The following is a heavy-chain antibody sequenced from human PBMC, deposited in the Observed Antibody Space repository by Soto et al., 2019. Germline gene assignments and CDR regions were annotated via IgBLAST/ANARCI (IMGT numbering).Heavy chain of an antibody. CDR3: TRVLTWFDP. J-gene: IGHJ5*02. CDR1: GGSISSGGYS. V-gene: IGHV4-30-2*01. Sequence: SETLSLTCAVSGGSISSGGYSWSWIRQPPGKGLEWIGYIYHSGSTYYNPSLKSRVTISVDRSKNQFSLKLSSVTAADTAVYYCTRVLTWFDPWGQGTLVTVSS. CDR2: IYHSGST. D-gene: IGHD7-27*01.